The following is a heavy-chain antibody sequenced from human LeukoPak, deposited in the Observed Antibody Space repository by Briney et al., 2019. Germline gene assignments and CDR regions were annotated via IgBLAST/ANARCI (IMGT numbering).Heavy chain of an antibody. D-gene: IGHD2-15*01. Sequence: SVKVSCTASGGTFSSYAISWVRQAPGQGLEWMGGIIPIFGTANYAQKFQGRVTITADESTSTAYMELSSLRSEDTAVYYCARVSNCSGGSSYSRYYYGMDVWGQGTTVTVSS. CDR1: GGTFSSYA. CDR2: IIPIFGTA. CDR3: ARVSNCSGGSSYSRYYYGMDV. J-gene: IGHJ6*02. V-gene: IGHV1-69*13.